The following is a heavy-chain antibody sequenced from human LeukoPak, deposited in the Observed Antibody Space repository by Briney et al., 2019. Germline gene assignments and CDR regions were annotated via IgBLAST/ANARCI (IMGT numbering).Heavy chain of an antibody. CDR2: IYYSGST. J-gene: IGHJ3*02. V-gene: IGHV4-59*08. Sequence: SETLSLTCTVSGGSISSYYWSWIRQPPGKGLEWIGYIYYSGSTNYNPSLQSRVTISVDTSKNQFSLKLNPMTAADTAVYYCARHGRANGLDIWGQGTMVTVSS. CDR1: GGSISSYY. D-gene: IGHD2-8*01. CDR3: ARHGRANGLDI.